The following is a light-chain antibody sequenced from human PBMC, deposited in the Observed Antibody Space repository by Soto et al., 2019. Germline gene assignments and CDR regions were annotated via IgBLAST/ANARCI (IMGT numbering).Light chain of an antibody. CDR2: DAS. CDR1: QSISSW. CDR3: QQYNSYALT. Sequence: DIQMTQSPSTLSTSVGDRVTITCRASQSISSWLAWYQQKPGKAPKLLIYDASSLESGVPSRFSGSGSGTEFTLTISSLQPDDFATYYCQQYNSYALTFGGGTKVEIK. V-gene: IGKV1-5*01. J-gene: IGKJ4*01.